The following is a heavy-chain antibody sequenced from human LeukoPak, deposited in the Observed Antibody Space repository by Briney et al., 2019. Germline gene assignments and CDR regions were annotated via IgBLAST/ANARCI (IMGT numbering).Heavy chain of an antibody. CDR2: IIPILGIA. CDR3: ARPGAAATRDAEYFQH. Sequence: SVKVSCKASGGTFSSYAISWVRQAPGQGLEWMGRIIPILGIANYAQKFQGRVTITADKSTSTAYMELSSPRSEDTAVYYCARPGAAATRDAEYFQHWGQGTLVTVSS. CDR1: GGTFSSYA. J-gene: IGHJ1*01. D-gene: IGHD6-13*01. V-gene: IGHV1-69*04.